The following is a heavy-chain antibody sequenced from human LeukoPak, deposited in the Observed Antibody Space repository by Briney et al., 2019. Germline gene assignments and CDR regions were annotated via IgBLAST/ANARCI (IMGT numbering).Heavy chain of an antibody. J-gene: IGHJ4*02. CDR2: MKTDGTRI. CDR3: ARGADHGGSYYPD. CDR1: GFTFSSYT. V-gene: IGHV3-74*01. D-gene: IGHD3-10*01. Sequence: GGSLRLSCTASGFTFSSYTMAWVRQGPGKGPVWVSRMKTDGTRIEYADSVKGRFTISRDNAKNTLFLQMSSLRVEDTAVYYCARGADHGGSYYPDWGQGTRVTVSS.